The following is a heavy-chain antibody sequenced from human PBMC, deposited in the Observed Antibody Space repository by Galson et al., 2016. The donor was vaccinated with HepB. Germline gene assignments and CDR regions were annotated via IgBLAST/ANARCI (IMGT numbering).Heavy chain of an antibody. CDR2: IHYSGTT. D-gene: IGHD3-22*01. V-gene: IGHV4-61*08. CDR3: ARENPDSYFDY. Sequence: ETLSLTCTVSGGSVTSGGYYWSWIRQPPGKGLEWIGYIHYSGTTRYHPPHKSRVTVSRETSKNQFSRNLTSLTAADTAVYYCARENPDSYFDYWGQGTLVTVSS. J-gene: IGHJ4*02. CDR1: GGSVTSGGYY.